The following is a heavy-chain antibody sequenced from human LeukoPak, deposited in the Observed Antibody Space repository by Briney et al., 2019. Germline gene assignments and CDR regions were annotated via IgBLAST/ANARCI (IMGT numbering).Heavy chain of an antibody. J-gene: IGHJ3*02. CDR3: ARAEYCSGGSCILYYGGNSGAFDI. Sequence: GASVKVSCKASGYTFTSYYMHWVRQAPGQGLEWMGIINPSGGSTSYAQKFQGRVTMTRNTSISTAYMELSSLRSEDTAVYYCARAEYCSGGSCILYYGGNSGAFDIWGQGTMVTVSS. CDR1: GYTFTSYY. V-gene: IGHV1-46*01. CDR2: INPSGGST. D-gene: IGHD2-15*01.